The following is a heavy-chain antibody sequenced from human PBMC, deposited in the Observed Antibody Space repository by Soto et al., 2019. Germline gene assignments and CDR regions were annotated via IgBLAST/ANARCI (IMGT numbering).Heavy chain of an antibody. D-gene: IGHD6-13*01. CDR1: GYTFTSYD. Sequence: QVQLVQSGAEVKKPGASVKVSCKASGYTFTSYDINWVRQATGQGLEWMGWMNPNSGDTGYAQKCQGRVTMTRNTSISTAYMELSSLRSEDTAVYYCARGEVHSRTDDAFDIWGQGTMVTVSS. CDR2: MNPNSGDT. V-gene: IGHV1-8*01. CDR3: ARGEVHSRTDDAFDI. J-gene: IGHJ3*02.